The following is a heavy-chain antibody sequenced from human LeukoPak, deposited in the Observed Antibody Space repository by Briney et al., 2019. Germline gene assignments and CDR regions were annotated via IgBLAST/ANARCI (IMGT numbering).Heavy chain of an antibody. Sequence: GSLRLSCAASGFTFSSYVMSWVRQAPGKGLEWIGYMYHTGSSIYSPSLKSRLTISVDTSKNQFTLSLSSMTAADTAVYYCAGDQGGSAHRHAFDIWGQGTLVTVSS. D-gene: IGHD1-26*01. V-gene: IGHV4-59*01. J-gene: IGHJ3*02. CDR1: GFTFSSYV. CDR2: MYHTGSS. CDR3: AGDQGGSAHRHAFDI.